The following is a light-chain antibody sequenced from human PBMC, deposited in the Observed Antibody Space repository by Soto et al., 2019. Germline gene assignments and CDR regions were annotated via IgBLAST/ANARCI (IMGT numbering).Light chain of an antibody. Sequence: QSVLTQPRSVSGSPGQSVTISCTGTSSDVGGFNYVSWYQHHPGKAPKLMIYDVSKRPSGVPDRFSGSKSGNTASLTISGLQAEDEADYDCCSYAGRYTWVFGGGTKLTVL. J-gene: IGLJ3*02. CDR2: DVS. CDR3: CSYAGRYTWV. CDR1: SSDVGGFNY. V-gene: IGLV2-11*01.